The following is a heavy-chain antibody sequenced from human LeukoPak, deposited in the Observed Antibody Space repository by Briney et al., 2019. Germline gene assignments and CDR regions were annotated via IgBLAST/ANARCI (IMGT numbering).Heavy chain of an antibody. Sequence: AASVKVSCKASGYTFTSYGISWVRQAPGQGLERMGWISAYNGNTNYAQKLQGRVTMTTDTSTSTAYMELRSLRSDDTAVYYCARDVGKAWYYLIDYWGQGTLVTVSS. CDR1: GYTFTSYG. CDR3: ARDVGKAWYYLIDY. CDR2: ISAYNGNT. D-gene: IGHD3-10*01. V-gene: IGHV1-18*01. J-gene: IGHJ4*02.